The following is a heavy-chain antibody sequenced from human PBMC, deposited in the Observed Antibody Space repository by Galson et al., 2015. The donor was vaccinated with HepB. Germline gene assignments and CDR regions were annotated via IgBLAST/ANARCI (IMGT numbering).Heavy chain of an antibody. CDR1: GYTFTSYA. V-gene: IGHV7-4-1*02. D-gene: IGHD6-19*01. J-gene: IGHJ4*02. CDR2: INTNTGNP. Sequence: SVKVSCKASGYTFTSYAMNWVRQAPEQGLEWMGWINTNTGNPTYAQGFTGRFVFSLDTSVSTAYLQISSLKAEDTAVYYCAISSGWPPYYFDYWGQGTLVTVSS. CDR3: AISSGWPPYYFDY.